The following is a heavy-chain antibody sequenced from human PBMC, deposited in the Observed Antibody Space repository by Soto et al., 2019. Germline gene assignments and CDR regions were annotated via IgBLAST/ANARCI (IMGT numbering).Heavy chain of an antibody. J-gene: IGHJ4*02. V-gene: IGHV3-74*03. Sequence: EVQLVESGGGLVQPGESLRLSCAASGLTFRSYWMHWVRQAPGKGLVWVSRINTDGSVAMYVDSVKGRFTISRDNAKKTLYLHRNSLRAEDAAVYYCVGDMQLWRLGSWGQGTLVTVSS. CDR3: VGDMQLWRLGS. CDR1: GLTFRSYW. D-gene: IGHD3-16*01. CDR2: INTDGSVA.